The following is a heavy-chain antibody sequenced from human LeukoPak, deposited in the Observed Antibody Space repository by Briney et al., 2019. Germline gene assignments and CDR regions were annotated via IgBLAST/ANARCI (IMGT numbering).Heavy chain of an antibody. CDR3: ARDLGYYGSGSYYNGP. V-gene: IGHV3-21*01. J-gene: IGHJ5*02. D-gene: IGHD3-10*01. CDR2: ISSSSSYI. CDR1: GFTFSSYS. Sequence: GGSLRLSCAASGFTFSSYSMNWVRQAPGKGLEWVSSISSSSSYIYYADSVKGRFTISRDNAKNSLYLQMNSLRAEDTAVYYCARDLGYYGSGSYYNGPWGQGTLVTVSS.